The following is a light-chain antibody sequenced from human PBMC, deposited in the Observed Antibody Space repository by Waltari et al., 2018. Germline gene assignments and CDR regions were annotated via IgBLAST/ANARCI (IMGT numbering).Light chain of an antibody. Sequence: DIVMTQSPDSLAVSLGERATINCKSSQSVLYSSNNKDYLAWYQQKPGQPPKLLIYWASTRESGVPDRFRVSGSETEFTLTISSLQAGDVAVYYGQQYYGTPLTFGGGTKVEVK. CDR3: QQYYGTPLT. J-gene: IGKJ4*01. V-gene: IGKV4-1*01. CDR1: QSVLYSSNNKDY. CDR2: WAS.